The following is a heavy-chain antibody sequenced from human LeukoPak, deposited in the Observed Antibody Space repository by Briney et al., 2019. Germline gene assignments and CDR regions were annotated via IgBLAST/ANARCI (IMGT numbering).Heavy chain of an antibody. J-gene: IGHJ5*02. CDR1: GFTFSRYG. D-gene: IGHD4-17*01. CDR2: IRYDGSNK. V-gene: IGHV3-30*02. CDR3: AKDLVAYGDYGHWFDP. Sequence: GRSLRHSCAASGFTFSRYGMHWVRQAPGKGLEWVAFIRYDGSNKYYADSVKGRFTISRDNSKNTLYLQMNSLRAEDTAVYYCAKDLVAYGDYGHWFDPWGQGTLVTVSS.